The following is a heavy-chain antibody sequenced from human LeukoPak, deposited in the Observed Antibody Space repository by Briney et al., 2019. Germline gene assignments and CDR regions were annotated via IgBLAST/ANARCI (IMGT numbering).Heavy chain of an antibody. J-gene: IGHJ3*02. CDR3: ARHTSRQYCTRSTSCYTVYEAFDI. V-gene: IGHV4-39*01. Sequence: PSETLSLTCTVSGASLSISSYYWGWLRRSPGTGLEWIASIYYTGNTYYNPSLKSRVTISVDTSKNQFSLKLSSVTAADTAVYYCARHTSRQYCTRSTSCYTVYEAFDIWGQGTMVTVSS. CDR1: GASLSISSYY. CDR2: IYYTGNT. D-gene: IGHD2-2*02.